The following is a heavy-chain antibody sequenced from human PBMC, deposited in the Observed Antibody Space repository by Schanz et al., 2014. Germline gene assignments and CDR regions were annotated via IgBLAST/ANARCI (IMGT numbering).Heavy chain of an antibody. CDR2: VSRSTPDI. Sequence: EVQLLESGGGLVQPGGSLRLSCPASGFTFSSYSMTWVRQAPGKGLEWVSYVSRSTPDIYYADSVKGRFTMSRDNAKNSLFLQLNSLRADDTAVYYCARNRGSGGQNWYFDLWGRGTLVTVSS. J-gene: IGHJ2*01. V-gene: IGHV3-48*01. CDR3: ARNRGSGGQNWYFDL. D-gene: IGHD1-26*01. CDR1: GFTFSSYS.